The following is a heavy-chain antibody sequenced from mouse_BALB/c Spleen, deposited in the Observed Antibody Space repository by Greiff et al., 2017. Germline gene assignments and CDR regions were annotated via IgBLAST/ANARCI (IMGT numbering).Heavy chain of an antibody. CDR3: ARVFDY. Sequence: EVKLVESGPGLVKPSQSLSLTCSVTGYSITSGYYWNWIRQFPGNKLEWMGYISYDGSNNYNPSLKNRISITRDTSKNQFFLKLNSVTTEDTATYYCARVFDYWGQGTTLTVSS. CDR2: ISYDGSN. CDR1: GYSITSGYY. J-gene: IGHJ2*01. V-gene: IGHV3-6*02.